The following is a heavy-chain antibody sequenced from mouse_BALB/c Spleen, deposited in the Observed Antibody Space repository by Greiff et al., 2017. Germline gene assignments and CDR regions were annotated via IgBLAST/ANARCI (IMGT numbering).Heavy chain of an antibody. J-gene: IGHJ4*01. CDR1: GFTFSNYW. CDR3: TGAMDY. Sequence: EVKVEESGGGLVQPGGSMKLSCVASGFTFSNYWINWVRQSPEKGLEWVAEIRLKSNNYATHYAESVKGRFTISRDDSKSSVYLQMNNLRAEDTGIYYCTGAMDYWGQGTSVTVSS. V-gene: IGHV6-6*02. CDR2: IRLKSNNYAT.